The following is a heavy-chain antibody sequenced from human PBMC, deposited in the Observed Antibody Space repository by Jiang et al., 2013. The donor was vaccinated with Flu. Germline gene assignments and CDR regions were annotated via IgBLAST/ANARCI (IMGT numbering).Heavy chain of an antibody. Sequence: TLSLTCTVSGGSISSGSYYWSWIRQPAGKGLEWIGRIYTSGSTNYNPSLKSRVTISVDTSKNQFSLKLSSVTAADTAVYYCARDVLNGLWDVDYYYYGMDVWGQGTTVTVSS. CDR1: GGSISSGSYY. D-gene: IGHD3-16*01. J-gene: IGHJ6*02. CDR2: IYTSGST. CDR3: ARDVLNGLWDVDYYYYGMDV. V-gene: IGHV4-61*02.